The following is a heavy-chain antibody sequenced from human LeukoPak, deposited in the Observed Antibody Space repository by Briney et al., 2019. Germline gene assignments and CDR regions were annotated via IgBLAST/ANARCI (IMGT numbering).Heavy chain of an antibody. Sequence: PSETLSLTCAVYGGSFSGYYWSWIRQPPGKGLEWIGEINHSGSTSYNPSLKSRVTISVDTSKNQFSLKLSSVTAADTAVYYCARGRGIFVYWGQGTLVTVSS. D-gene: IGHD2-15*01. CDR1: GGSFSGYY. J-gene: IGHJ4*02. CDR2: INHSGST. CDR3: ARGRGIFVY. V-gene: IGHV4-34*01.